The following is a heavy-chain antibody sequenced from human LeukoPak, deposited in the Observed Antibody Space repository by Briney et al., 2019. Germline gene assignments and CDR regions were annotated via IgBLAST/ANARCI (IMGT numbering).Heavy chain of an antibody. D-gene: IGHD6-19*01. Sequence: PSETLSLTCTVSGGSISSGSYYWSCIRQPAGEGLEWLGRIYTSGRTNYNPSVKGRVTISVDTSKIQFSLKQSSMTASDTAVYYCARDPVAGIPPYYYYYMDVWGKGTTVTVSS. J-gene: IGHJ6*03. CDR3: ARDPVAGIPPYYYYYMDV. CDR2: IYTSGRT. V-gene: IGHV4-61*02. CDR1: GGSISSGSYY.